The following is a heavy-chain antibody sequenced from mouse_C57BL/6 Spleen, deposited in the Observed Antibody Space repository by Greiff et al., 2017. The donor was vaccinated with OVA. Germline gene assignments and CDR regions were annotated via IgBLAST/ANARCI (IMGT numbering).Heavy chain of an antibody. J-gene: IGHJ2*01. CDR1: GYAFSSYW. Sequence: QVQLQQSGAELVKPGASVKISCKASGYAFSSYWMNWVKQRPGKGLEWIGQIYPGDGDTNYNGKFKGKATLTADKSSSTAHMQLSSLTSEDSAVYFCARSVITTVVGFDYWGQGTTLTVSS. CDR2: IYPGDGDT. V-gene: IGHV1-80*01. CDR3: ARSVITTVVGFDY. D-gene: IGHD1-1*01.